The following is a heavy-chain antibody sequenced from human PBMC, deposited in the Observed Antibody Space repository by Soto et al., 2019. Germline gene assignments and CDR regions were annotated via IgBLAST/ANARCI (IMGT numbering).Heavy chain of an antibody. J-gene: IGHJ4*02. CDR3: ARDLCPCRGWSYFDY. Sequence: QVQLVQSGAEVKKPGASVKVSCKASGYTFTTYGISWVRQAPGQGLEWMGWISAYNAITNYAPKLQGRVTMTTDTSTSTADMELRSLRSDDTAVFYCARDLCPCRGWSYFDYWGQGALVTVSS. D-gene: IGHD6-19*01. CDR1: GYTFTTYG. V-gene: IGHV1-18*04. CDR2: ISAYNAIT.